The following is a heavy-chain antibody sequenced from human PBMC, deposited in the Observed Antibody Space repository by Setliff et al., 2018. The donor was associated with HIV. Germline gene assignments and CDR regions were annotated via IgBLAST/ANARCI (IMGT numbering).Heavy chain of an antibody. CDR3: ARKEKGGAFDI. CDR2: FHYTGGT. Sequence: SETLSLTCSVSGVSINTYYWNWVRQSGTGLEWIGYFHYTGGTSYNPSLQSRVTISVDTPKNQFSLHLNSVTAADTAVYYCARKEKGGAFDIWGLGTLVTVSS. CDR1: GVSINTYY. V-gene: IGHV4-59*01. J-gene: IGHJ3*02.